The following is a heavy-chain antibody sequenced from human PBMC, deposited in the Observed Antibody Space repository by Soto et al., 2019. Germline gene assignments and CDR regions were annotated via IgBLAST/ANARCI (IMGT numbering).Heavy chain of an antibody. D-gene: IGHD6-19*01. Sequence: QVQLVESGGGVVQPGRSLRLSCADSGFTFSSYGMHWVRQAPGKGLEWVAVISYDGSNKYYADSVKGRFTISRDNSKNTLYLQMNSLRAEDTAVYYCAKGPRQWLVNYYYYGMDVWGQGTTVTVSS. J-gene: IGHJ6*02. CDR3: AKGPRQWLVNYYYYGMDV. CDR1: GFTFSSYG. CDR2: ISYDGSNK. V-gene: IGHV3-30*18.